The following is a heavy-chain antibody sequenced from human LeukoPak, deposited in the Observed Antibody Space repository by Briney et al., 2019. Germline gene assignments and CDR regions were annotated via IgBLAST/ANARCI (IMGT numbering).Heavy chain of an antibody. CDR2: ISSSGSTI. CDR1: GFTFSNYA. D-gene: IGHD2-21*02. J-gene: IGHJ4*02. CDR3: ASHLGRAYCGGDCWGLDY. Sequence: GGSLRLSCAASGFTFSNYAMSWVRQAPGKGLEWVSYISSSGSTIYYADSVKGRFTISRDNAKNSLYLQMNSLRAEDTAVYYCASHLGRAYCGGDCWGLDYWGQGTLVTVSS. V-gene: IGHV3-11*01.